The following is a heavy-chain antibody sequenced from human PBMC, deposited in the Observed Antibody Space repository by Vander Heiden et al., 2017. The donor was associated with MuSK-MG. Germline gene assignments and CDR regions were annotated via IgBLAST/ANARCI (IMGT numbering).Heavy chain of an antibody. J-gene: IGHJ6*03. CDR2: ISAYNGNT. CDR1: GYTFTSYG. CDR3: ARVLYYDFWSGYYAYYYYRDV. Sequence: QVQLVQSGAEVKKPGASVKVSCKASGYTFTSYGISWVRQAPGQGLEWMGWISAYNGNTNYAQKLQGRVTMTTDTSTSTAYMELRSLRSDDTAVYYCARVLYYDFWSGYYAYYYYRDVWGKGTTVTVSS. V-gene: IGHV1-18*01. D-gene: IGHD3-3*01.